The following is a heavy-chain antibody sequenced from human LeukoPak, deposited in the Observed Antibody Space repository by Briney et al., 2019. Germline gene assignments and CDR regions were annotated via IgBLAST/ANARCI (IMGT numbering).Heavy chain of an antibody. V-gene: IGHV4-38-2*02. Sequence: SETLSLTCTVSGYSISSGYYWGWIRQPPGQGLEWIGSLYHSGSTYYNPSLKSRVTISIDTSKNQFSLKLSSVTAADTAVYYCARSGTGLLRYYFDYWGQGTLITVSS. D-gene: IGHD3-22*01. CDR1: GYSISSGYY. J-gene: IGHJ4*02. CDR2: LYHSGST. CDR3: ARSGTGLLRYYFDY.